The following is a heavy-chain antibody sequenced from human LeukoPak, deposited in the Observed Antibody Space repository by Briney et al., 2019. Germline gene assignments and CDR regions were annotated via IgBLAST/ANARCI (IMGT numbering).Heavy chain of an antibody. Sequence: GGSLRLSCGASGFTVSSNYMSWLRQAPGKGLEWVAIIYKGGSQYYADSEEGRFTISRDNFKNTLYLQMNRLRAEDTAVYYCARTYYDILTGYYSTATYYFDCCGQGTLVTVSS. J-gene: IGHJ4*02. CDR3: ARTYYDILTGYYSTATYYFDC. CDR1: GFTVSSNY. CDR2: IYKGGSQ. V-gene: IGHV3-66*01. D-gene: IGHD3-9*01.